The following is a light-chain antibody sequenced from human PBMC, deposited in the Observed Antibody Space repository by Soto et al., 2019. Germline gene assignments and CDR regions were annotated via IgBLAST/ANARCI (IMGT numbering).Light chain of an antibody. CDR1: NSDVGAYNY. CDR3: SSYAGSNNLV. Sequence: QSALTQPPSASGSPGQSVTISCTGTNSDVGAYNYVSWYQQHPGKAPKLMIYEVTKRPSGVPDRFSGSKSGKTASLTVSGLQAEDEADYYCSSYAGSNNLVFGGGTKLTVL. CDR2: EVT. J-gene: IGLJ2*01. V-gene: IGLV2-8*01.